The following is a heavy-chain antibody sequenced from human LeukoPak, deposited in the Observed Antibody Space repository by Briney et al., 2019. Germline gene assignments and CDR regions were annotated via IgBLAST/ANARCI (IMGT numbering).Heavy chain of an antibody. CDR1: GGSISSGSYY. CDR2: IYHTGST. CDR3: ASRKLGNDY. Sequence: SQTLSLTCTVSGGSISSGSYYWSWIRQPAGKGLEWIGYIYHTGSTSYSPSLKSRVTISADTSQNQFSLKLSSVTAADTAVYYCASRKLGNDYWGQGTLVTVSS. V-gene: IGHV4-61*10. D-gene: IGHD7-27*01. J-gene: IGHJ4*02.